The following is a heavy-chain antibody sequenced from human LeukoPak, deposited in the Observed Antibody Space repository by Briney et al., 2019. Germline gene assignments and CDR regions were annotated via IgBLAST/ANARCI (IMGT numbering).Heavy chain of an antibody. J-gene: IGHJ4*02. CDR2: FDPEDGET. CDR3: ATVNFYDSSEDY. V-gene: IGHV1-24*01. Sequence: TPGGSLRLSCAASGFTLSSYAMHWVRQAPGKGLEWMGGFDPEDGETIYAQKFQGRVTMTEDTSTDTAYMELSSLRSEDTAVYYCATVNFYDSSEDYWGQGTLVTVSS. CDR1: GFTLSSYA. D-gene: IGHD3-22*01.